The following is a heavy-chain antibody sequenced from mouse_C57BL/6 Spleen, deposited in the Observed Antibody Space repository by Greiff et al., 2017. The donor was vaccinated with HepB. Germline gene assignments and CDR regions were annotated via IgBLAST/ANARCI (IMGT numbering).Heavy chain of an antibody. CDR2: IYPGDGDT. V-gene: IGHV1-80*01. CDR3: ARWGDGYSPFAY. D-gene: IGHD2-3*01. CDR1: GYAFSSYW. J-gene: IGHJ3*01. Sequence: QVQLQQSGAELVKPGASVKISCKASGYAFSSYWMNWVKQRPGKGLEWIGQIYPGDGDTNYNGKFKGKATLTADKSSSTAYMQLSSLTSEDSAVYFCARWGDGYSPFAYWGQGTLVTVSA.